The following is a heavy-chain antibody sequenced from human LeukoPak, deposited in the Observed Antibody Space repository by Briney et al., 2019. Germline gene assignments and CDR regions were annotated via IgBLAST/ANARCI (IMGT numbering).Heavy chain of an antibody. Sequence: SETLSLTCTVSGGSISSSSYYWGWIRQPPGKGLEWIGSIYHSGSTYYDPSLKSRVTISVDTSKNQFSLKLSSVTAADMAVYYCTRHQWWLAPRNFDYWGQGTLVTVSS. V-gene: IGHV4-39*01. J-gene: IGHJ4*02. D-gene: IGHD2-8*01. CDR3: TRHQWWLAPRNFDY. CDR2: IYHSGST. CDR1: GGSISSSSYY.